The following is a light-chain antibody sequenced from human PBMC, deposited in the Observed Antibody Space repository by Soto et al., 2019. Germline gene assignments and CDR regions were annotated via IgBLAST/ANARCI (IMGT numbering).Light chain of an antibody. Sequence: EVVLTQSPATLSLSPGERATLSCRASENVRTFVDWYQQKPGQAPRLLIHGASNRATGIPDRFSGSGSGTDFTLTISNLEAEDVAVYYCQQHSHWPPWTFGQGTRVDIQ. CDR1: ENVRTF. J-gene: IGKJ1*01. V-gene: IGKV3-11*01. CDR2: GAS. CDR3: QQHSHWPPWT.